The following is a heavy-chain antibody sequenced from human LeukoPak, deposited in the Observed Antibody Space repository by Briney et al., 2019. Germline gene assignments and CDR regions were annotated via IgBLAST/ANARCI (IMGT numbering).Heavy chain of an antibody. CDR2: MNPNSGNT. Sequence: ASVKVSCKASGYTFTSYDINWVRQATGQGLEWMGWMNPNSGNTGYAQKFQGRVTMTRNTSISTAYMELSSLRSEDTAVYYCARVGLGRIAARPRVYYLDYWGQGTLVTVSS. CDR3: ARVGLGRIAARPRVYYLDY. J-gene: IGHJ4*02. D-gene: IGHD6-6*01. CDR1: GYTFTSYD. V-gene: IGHV1-8*01.